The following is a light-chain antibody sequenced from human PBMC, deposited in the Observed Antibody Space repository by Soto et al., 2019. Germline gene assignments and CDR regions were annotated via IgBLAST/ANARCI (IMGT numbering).Light chain of an antibody. CDR2: EGS. V-gene: IGLV2-23*01. Sequence: QSVLTQPASVSGCPGQSITISGTGTSSDVGSYNLVSWYQQHPGKAPKLRIYEGSKRPSGVSNRFSGSKSGNTASLTISGLQAEDEADYYCCSYAGSSTYVFGTGTKVTVL. CDR3: CSYAGSSTYV. J-gene: IGLJ1*01. CDR1: SSDVGSYNL.